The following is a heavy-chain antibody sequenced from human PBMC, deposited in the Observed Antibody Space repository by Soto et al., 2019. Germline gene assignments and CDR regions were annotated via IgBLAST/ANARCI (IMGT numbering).Heavy chain of an antibody. CDR3: ARNRDRFGDYYYYYGMDV. J-gene: IGHJ6*02. Sequence: SVKVSCKASGGTFSSYAISWVRQAPGQGLEWMGGIIPIFGTANYAQKFQGRVTITADESTSTAYMELSSLRSEDTAVYYCARNRDRFGDYYYYYGMDVWGQGTTVTVSS. D-gene: IGHD3-16*01. CDR2: IIPIFGTA. V-gene: IGHV1-69*13. CDR1: GGTFSSYA.